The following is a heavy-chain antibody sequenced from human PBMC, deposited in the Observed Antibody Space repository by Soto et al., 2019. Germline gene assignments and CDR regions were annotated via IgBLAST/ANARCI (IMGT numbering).Heavy chain of an antibody. CDR1: GGTFSSYA. J-gene: IGHJ3*02. CDR3: ARDGGYCSSTSPRDCDAFDI. Sequence: SVKVSCKASGGTFSSYAISWVRQAPGQGLEWMGGIIPIFGTANYAQKFQGRVTITADESTSTAYMELSSLRSEDTAVYYRARDGGYCSSTSPRDCDAFDIWGQGTMVTVSS. D-gene: IGHD2-2*01. V-gene: IGHV1-69*13. CDR2: IIPIFGTA.